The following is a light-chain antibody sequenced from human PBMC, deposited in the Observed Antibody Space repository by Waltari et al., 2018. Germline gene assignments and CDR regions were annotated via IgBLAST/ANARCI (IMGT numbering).Light chain of an antibody. J-gene: IGLJ3*02. CDR3: SSYTSSSTLEV. V-gene: IGLV2-14*03. CDR2: DVS. Sequence: QSALTQPASVSGSPGQSITLSCTGPSSDVGGYNYVSWYQQHPGKAPKLMIYDVSNRPSGVSNRFSGSKSGNTASLTISGLQAEDEADYYCSSYTSSSTLEVFGGGTKLTVL. CDR1: SSDVGGYNY.